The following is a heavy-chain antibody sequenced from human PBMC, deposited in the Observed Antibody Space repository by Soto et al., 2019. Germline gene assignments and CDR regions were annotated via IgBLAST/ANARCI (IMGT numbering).Heavy chain of an antibody. J-gene: IGHJ6*02. CDR2: ISGSGGST. V-gene: IGHV3-23*01. CDR1: EFTFSSYA. Sequence: GGSLRLSCAASEFTFSSYAMSWVRQAPGKGLEWVSAISGSGGSTYYADSVKGRFTISRDNSKNTLYLQMNSLRAEDTAVYYCATSCCRITMVRGVRPYYYYGMDVWGQGTTVTVSS. D-gene: IGHD3-10*01. CDR3: ATSCCRITMVRGVRPYYYYGMDV.